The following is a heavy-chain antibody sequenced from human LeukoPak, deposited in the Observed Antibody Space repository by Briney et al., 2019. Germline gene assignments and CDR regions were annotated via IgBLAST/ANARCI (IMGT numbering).Heavy chain of an antibody. J-gene: IGHJ4*02. CDR1: GFTFSSYG. CDR2: ISYGGSNK. CDR3: ARDTDLGPYGSGKVFDY. Sequence: GGSLRLSCAASGFTFSSYGMHWVRQAPGKGLEWVAVISYGGSNKYYADSVKGRFTISRDNSKNTLYLQMNSLRAEDTAVYYCARDTDLGPYGSGKVFDYWGQGTLVTVSS. V-gene: IGHV3-30*03. D-gene: IGHD3-10*01.